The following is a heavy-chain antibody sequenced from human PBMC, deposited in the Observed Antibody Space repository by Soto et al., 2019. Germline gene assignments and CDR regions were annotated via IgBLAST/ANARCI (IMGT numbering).Heavy chain of an antibody. CDR1: GASISSRNFY. Sequence: PSETLSLTCNVSGASISSRNFYWGWIRQSPRQGLEWLGSVYHTGTTYYTSSLKTRLTMSVDTSMNQFSLKLRSATAPDTAIYYCARHYYDSSGFSWIDYWGQGTLVTVSS. J-gene: IGHJ4*02. CDR3: ARHYYDSSGFSWIDY. D-gene: IGHD3-22*01. V-gene: IGHV4-39*01. CDR2: VYHTGTT.